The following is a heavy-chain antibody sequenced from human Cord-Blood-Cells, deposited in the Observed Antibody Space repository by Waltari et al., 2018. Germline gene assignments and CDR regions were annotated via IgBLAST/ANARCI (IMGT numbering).Heavy chain of an antibody. CDR1: GYTLTELS. CDR3: ATDPGSGSYFDY. V-gene: IGHV1-24*01. Sequence: QVQLVQSGAAVKKPGASVKVSCKVSGYTLTELSMHWVRQAPAKGLEWMGGFDPEDGETIYAQKFQGRVTMTEETSTDTAYMELSRLRSEDTAVYCCATDPGSGSYFDYWGQGTLVTVAS. D-gene: IGHD3-10*01. CDR2: FDPEDGET. J-gene: IGHJ4*02.